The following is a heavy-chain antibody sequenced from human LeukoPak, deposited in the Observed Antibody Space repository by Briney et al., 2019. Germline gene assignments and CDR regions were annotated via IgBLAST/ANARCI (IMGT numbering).Heavy chain of an antibody. CDR2: ISAYNGNT. Sequence: ASVKVSCKASGYTFTSYGISWVRQAPGQGLEWMGWISAYNGNTNYAQKLQGRVTMTTDTSTSTAYMEPRSLRSDDTAVYYCARDYDSSGWSAFDIWGQGTMVTVSS. J-gene: IGHJ3*02. CDR1: GYTFTSYG. D-gene: IGHD3-22*01. V-gene: IGHV1-18*01. CDR3: ARDYDSSGWSAFDI.